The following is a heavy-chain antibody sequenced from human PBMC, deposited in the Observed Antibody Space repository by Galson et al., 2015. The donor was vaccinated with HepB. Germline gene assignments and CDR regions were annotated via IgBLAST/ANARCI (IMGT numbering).Heavy chain of an antibody. CDR1: EFTFSNAW. CDR2: IKSKTDGGAT. CDR3: TTVGGSSELTYYFDY. V-gene: IGHV3-15*01. D-gene: IGHD6-6*01. J-gene: IGHJ4*02. Sequence: SLRLSCAASEFTFSNAWMSWVRQAPGKGLEWVGRIKSKTDGGATDYAAPVKGRFTISRDDSKNTLYLQMNSLKTEDTAVYYCTTVGGSSELTYYFDYWGQGTLVTVSS.